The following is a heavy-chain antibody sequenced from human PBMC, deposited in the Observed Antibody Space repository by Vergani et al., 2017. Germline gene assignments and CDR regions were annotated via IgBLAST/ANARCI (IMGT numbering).Heavy chain of an antibody. V-gene: IGHV3-30*04. D-gene: IGHD4-23*01. CDR1: GFTFSSYA. CDR3: ARDGKSGGAFDI. J-gene: IGHJ3*02. Sequence: QVQLVESGGGVVQPGRSLRLSCAASGFTFSSYAMHWVRQAPGKGLEWVAVISYDGRNKYYADSVKGRFTISRDKSKNTLYLQMNSLRAEDTAVYYCARDGKSGGAFDIWGQGTMVTVSS. CDR2: ISYDGRNK.